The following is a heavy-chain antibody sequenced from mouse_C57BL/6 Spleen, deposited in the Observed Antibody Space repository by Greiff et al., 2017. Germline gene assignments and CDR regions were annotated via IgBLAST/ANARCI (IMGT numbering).Heavy chain of an antibody. J-gene: IGHJ4*01. D-gene: IGHD1-1*01. CDR2: FYPGSGSI. Sequence: VHLVESGAELVKPGASVKLSCKASGYTFTEYTIHWVKQRSGQGLEWIGWFYPGSGSIKYNEKFKDKATLTADKSSSTVYMELSRLTSEDSAVYFCARHEERASLYYGSSPLAMDYWGQGTSVTVSS. V-gene: IGHV1-62-2*01. CDR1: GYTFTEYT. CDR3: ARHEERASLYYGSSPLAMDY.